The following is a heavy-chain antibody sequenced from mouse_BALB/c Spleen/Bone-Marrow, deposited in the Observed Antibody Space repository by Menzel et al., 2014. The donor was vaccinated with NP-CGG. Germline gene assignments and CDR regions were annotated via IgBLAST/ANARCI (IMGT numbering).Heavy chain of an antibody. Sequence: VQLQQSGAELVEPGASVKLSCTASGFNIKDTYMHWVKRRPEQGLEWIGRIDPANGNTKYDPKFQGKATITADTSSNTAYLQLSSLTSEDTAVYYCAMYYYGSSLFAYWGQGTLVTVSA. V-gene: IGHV14-3*02. J-gene: IGHJ3*01. CDR2: IDPANGNT. CDR1: GFNIKDTY. D-gene: IGHD1-1*01. CDR3: AMYYYGSSLFAY.